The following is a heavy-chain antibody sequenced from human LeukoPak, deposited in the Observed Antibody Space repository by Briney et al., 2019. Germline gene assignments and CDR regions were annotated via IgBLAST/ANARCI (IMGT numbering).Heavy chain of an antibody. V-gene: IGHV6-1*01. CDR1: GDSVSSNSAA. J-gene: IGHJ6*03. Sequence: SQTLSLTCAISGDSVSSNSAAWNWIRQSPSRGLEWLGRTYYRSKWYNDYAVSVKSRITINPDTSKNQFSLQLNSVTPEDTAVYYCARDVGATTGNYYYYYMDVWGKGTTVTISS. D-gene: IGHD1-26*01. CDR3: ARDVGATTGNYYYYYMDV. CDR2: TYYRSKWYN.